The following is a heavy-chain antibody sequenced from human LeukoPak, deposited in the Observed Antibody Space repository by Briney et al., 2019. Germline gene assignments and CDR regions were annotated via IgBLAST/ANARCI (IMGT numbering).Heavy chain of an antibody. CDR2: IYPGDSDT. CDR1: GCSFTSYW. Sequence: GESLKISCKGSGCSFTSYWIGWVRQMPGKGLEWMGIIYPGDSDTRYSPSFQGQVTISADKSISTAYLQWSSLKASDTAMYYCARHLFAYCGGDCYSAIGYWGQGTLVTVSS. V-gene: IGHV5-51*01. J-gene: IGHJ4*02. CDR3: ARHLFAYCGGDCYSAIGY. D-gene: IGHD2-21*02.